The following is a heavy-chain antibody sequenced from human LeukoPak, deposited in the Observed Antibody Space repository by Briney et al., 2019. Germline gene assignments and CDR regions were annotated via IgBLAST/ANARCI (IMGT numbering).Heavy chain of an antibody. CDR2: INPNSGGT. Sequence: GAPVKVSCKASGYTFTGYYMHWVRQAPGQGLEWMGWINPNSGGTNYAQKFQGRVTMTRDTSISTAYMELSRLRSDDTAVYYCARQEYSSSWYSEYYFDYWGQGTLVTVSS. D-gene: IGHD6-13*01. CDR1: GYTFTGYY. CDR3: ARQEYSSSWYSEYYFDY. J-gene: IGHJ4*02. V-gene: IGHV1-2*02.